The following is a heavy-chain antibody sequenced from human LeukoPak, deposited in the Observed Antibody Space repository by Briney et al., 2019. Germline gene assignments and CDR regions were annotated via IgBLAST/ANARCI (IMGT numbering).Heavy chain of an antibody. Sequence: SETLSLTCAVFGGSFSDFYWIWIRQTPGKGLEWIGEVDHTGGTKYNSSLKSRVTISVDTSKNQFSLKLSSVTAADTAVYYCARGEYYCSGDSCSPPFDYWGRGALVTVSS. V-gene: IGHV4-34*01. CDR2: VDHTGGT. J-gene: IGHJ4*02. D-gene: IGHD2-15*01. CDR3: ARGEYYCSGDSCSPPFDY. CDR1: GGSFSDFY.